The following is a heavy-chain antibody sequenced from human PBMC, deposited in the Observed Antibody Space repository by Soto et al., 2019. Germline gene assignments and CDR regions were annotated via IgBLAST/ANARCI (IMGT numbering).Heavy chain of an antibody. CDR3: ARTALGYIVVVPAARAAVSASEPLDY. J-gene: IGHJ4*02. CDR2: IKQDGSEK. D-gene: IGHD2-2*01. Sequence: PGGSLRLSCAASGFTFSSYWMSWVRQAPGKGLEWVANIKQDGSEKYYVDSVKGRFTISRDNAKNSLYLQMNSLRAEDTAVYYCARTALGYIVVVPAARAAVSASEPLDYWGQGTLVTVSS. CDR1: GFTFSSYW. V-gene: IGHV3-7*03.